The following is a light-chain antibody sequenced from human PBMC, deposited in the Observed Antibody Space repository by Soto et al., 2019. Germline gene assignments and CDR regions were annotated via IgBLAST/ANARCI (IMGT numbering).Light chain of an antibody. Sequence: AIQLTQSPSSLSASVGDRVTIASRASQGINIHLVWFQQKPGKAPKLLIYKASTLESGVPSRFSGSGSGTDFTLTIRSLQPEDFATYCCQQLINYALRFGGGTKVDI. V-gene: IGKV1D-13*01. CDR3: QQLINYALR. J-gene: IGKJ4*01. CDR2: KAS. CDR1: QGINIH.